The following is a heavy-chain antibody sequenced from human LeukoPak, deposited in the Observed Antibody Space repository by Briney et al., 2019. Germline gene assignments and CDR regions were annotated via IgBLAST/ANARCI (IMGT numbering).Heavy chain of an antibody. D-gene: IGHD2-2*01. CDR1: GYTFTGYY. V-gene: IGHV1-2*04. Sequence: ASVKVSCKASGYTFTGYYMHWVRQAPGQGLEWVGWINPNSGGTNYAQKFQGWVTMTRDTSISTAYMELSRLRSDDTAVYYCARDSSSTSHYYYGMDVWGQGTTVTVSS. J-gene: IGHJ6*02. CDR2: INPNSGGT. CDR3: ARDSSSTSHYYYGMDV.